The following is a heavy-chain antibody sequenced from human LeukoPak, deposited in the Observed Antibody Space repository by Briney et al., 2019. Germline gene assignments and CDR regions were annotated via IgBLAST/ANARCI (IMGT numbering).Heavy chain of an antibody. D-gene: IGHD4-11*01. CDR1: GFTFTTYW. Sequence: GGSLRLSCAASGFTFTTYWMAWVRQAPGKGLEWVANIRQDGGEKYYVDSVKGRFTISRDNAKNSLSLQMNSLRAEDTAVYYCTRDARTTVSYTDCWGQGTLVTVSA. CDR3: TRDARTTVSYTDC. V-gene: IGHV3-7*01. J-gene: IGHJ4*02. CDR2: IRQDGGEK.